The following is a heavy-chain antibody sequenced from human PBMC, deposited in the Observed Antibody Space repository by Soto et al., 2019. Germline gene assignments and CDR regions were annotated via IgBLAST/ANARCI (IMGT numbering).Heavy chain of an antibody. CDR2: ISSSSSYI. Sequence: EVQLVESGGGLVKPGGSLRLSCAASGFTFSSYSMNWVRQAPGKGLEWVSSISSSSSYIYYADSVKGRFTISRDNAKNSLYLQMNSLRAEDTAVYYCARASFPPVYCSGGSCHFDYWGQGTLVTVSS. V-gene: IGHV3-21*01. CDR3: ARASFPPVYCSGGSCHFDY. J-gene: IGHJ4*02. CDR1: GFTFSSYS. D-gene: IGHD2-15*01.